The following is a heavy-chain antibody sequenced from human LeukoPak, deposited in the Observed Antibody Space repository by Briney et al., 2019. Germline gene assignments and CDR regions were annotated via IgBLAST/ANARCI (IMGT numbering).Heavy chain of an antibody. D-gene: IGHD2-8*01. CDR3: TSDLDKSDGL. CDR1: GFTFSSYW. V-gene: IGHV3-7*01. J-gene: IGHJ3*01. CDR2: IKLDGSEK. Sequence: PGGSLRLSCAASGFTFSSYWLSWVRQAPGKGLEWVANIKLDGSEKYYVGSAKGRFTISRDNAKNSLYLQMNSLRAEDTGVYYCTSDLDKSDGLWGQGTMVTVSS.